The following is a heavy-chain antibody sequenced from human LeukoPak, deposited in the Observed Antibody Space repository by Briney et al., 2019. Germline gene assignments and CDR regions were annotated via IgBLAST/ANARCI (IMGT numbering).Heavy chain of an antibody. CDR3: ARDDCSTTPCYAY. V-gene: IGHV3-33*08. Sequence: QPGGSLRLSCAASGFTFSSYAMHWVRQAPGKGLEWVAAIWYDGSKTSYTDSVKGRFTVSRDISKNTVYLQMNGLKAEDTAVYYCARDDCSTTPCYAYWGQGTLVTVSS. CDR1: GFTFSSYA. D-gene: IGHD2-2*01. J-gene: IGHJ4*02. CDR2: IWYDGSKT.